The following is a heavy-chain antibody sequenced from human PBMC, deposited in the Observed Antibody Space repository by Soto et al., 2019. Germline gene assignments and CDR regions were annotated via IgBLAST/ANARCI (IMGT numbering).Heavy chain of an antibody. V-gene: IGHV4-4*07. CDR2: IYTSGSP. CDR3: ARLRGSSSGFFDF. J-gene: IGHJ4*02. CDR1: GGSISTYY. Sequence: QVQLQESGPGLVKPSETLSLTCTVSGGSISTYYWNWIRQSAGKGLEWIGRIYTSGSPNYNPSLKSRVTMSVDTSKNQFSLKLSSVTAADTAVYYCARLRGSSSGFFDFWGQGTLVTVSS. D-gene: IGHD6-6*01.